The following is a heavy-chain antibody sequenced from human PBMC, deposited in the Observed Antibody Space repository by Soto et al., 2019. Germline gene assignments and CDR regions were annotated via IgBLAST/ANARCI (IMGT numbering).Heavy chain of an antibody. V-gene: IGHV1-2*04. Sequence: APLKVSCKAAGYSFTDDHIHWVRQSPGQGLEWLGRINPKSGGTSTAQKFQGWVTMTRDRSISTVYMELTRLRSDDTAVYFCARGHSTDCSNGVCSFFYNHEMDVWGQGTTVTVSS. CDR3: ARGHSTDCSNGVCSFFYNHEMDV. D-gene: IGHD2-8*01. CDR1: GYSFTDDH. CDR2: INPKSGGT. J-gene: IGHJ6*02.